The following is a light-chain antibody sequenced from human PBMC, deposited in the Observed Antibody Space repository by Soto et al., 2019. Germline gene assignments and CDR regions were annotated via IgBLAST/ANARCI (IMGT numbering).Light chain of an antibody. J-gene: IGKJ1*01. Sequence: IAITQATSNLSSSVGGIVTITCRASQSISSWLAWYQQKPGKAPKLLIYDASSLESGVPSRFSGSGSGTEFTLTISSLLSEDFAVYYCQQFHNWPWTFGQGSKVDIK. V-gene: IGKV1-5*01. CDR1: QSISSW. CDR3: QQFHNWPWT. CDR2: DAS.